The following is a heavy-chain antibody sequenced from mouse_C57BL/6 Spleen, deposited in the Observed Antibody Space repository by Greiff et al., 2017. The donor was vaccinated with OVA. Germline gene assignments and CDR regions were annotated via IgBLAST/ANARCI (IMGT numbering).Heavy chain of an antibody. CDR2: ISAGGGYT. Sequence: VQLQQPGAGLVKPGASVKLSCAASGFTFSSYCMPWVRQSPEQGLEWIGTISAGGGYTNYPENVKGRATITIDKATNTPYLQLSHLTSEDAAVYYCARDVDWYLDYWGQGTTVTVSS. V-gene: IGHV1-64*01. D-gene: IGHD4-1*01. CDR1: GFTFSSYC. CDR3: ARDVDWYLDY. J-gene: IGHJ2*01.